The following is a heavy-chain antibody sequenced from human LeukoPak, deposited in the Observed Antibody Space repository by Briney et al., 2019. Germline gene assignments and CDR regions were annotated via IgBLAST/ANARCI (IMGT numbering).Heavy chain of an antibody. CDR3: AKVGPPYSSSWYAGWCLYFDY. D-gene: IGHD6-13*01. CDR1: GFTFSSYA. V-gene: IGHV3-23*01. J-gene: IGHJ4*02. Sequence: XGSLRLSCAASGFTFSSYAMSWVRQAPGKGLEWVSAISGSGGSTYYADSVKGRFTISRDNSKNTLYLQMNSLRAEDTAVYYCAKVGPPYSSSWYAGWCLYFDYWGQGTLVTVSS. CDR2: ISGSGGST.